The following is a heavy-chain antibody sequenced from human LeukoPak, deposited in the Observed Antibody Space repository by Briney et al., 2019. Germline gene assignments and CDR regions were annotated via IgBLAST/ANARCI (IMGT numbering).Heavy chain of an antibody. J-gene: IGHJ4*02. CDR1: GGSFSGYY. CDR2: INHSGST. V-gene: IGHV4-34*01. CDR3: ARGPDPGDYAPRINYFDC. Sequence: PSETLSLTCAVYGGSFSGYYWSWIRQPPGKGLEWIGEINHSGSTNYNPSLKSRVTISVDTSKNQFSLKLSSVTAADTAVYYCARGPDPGDYAPRINYFDCWGQGTLVTVSS. D-gene: IGHD4-17*01.